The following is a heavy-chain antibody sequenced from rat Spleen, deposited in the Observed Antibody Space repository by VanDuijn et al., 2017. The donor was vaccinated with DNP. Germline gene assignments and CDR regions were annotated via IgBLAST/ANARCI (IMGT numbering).Heavy chain of an antibody. D-gene: IGHD1-2*01. J-gene: IGHJ1*01. Sequence: EVQLQESGPGLVKPSQSLSLTCSVTGYSITSNYWGWIRKFPGNKMEWMGYISYSGSTGYNPSLKSRISITRDTSKNQFFLQLNSVTTEDTATYYCARAHYYSSYMGWCFDFWGPGTMVTVSS. CDR2: ISYSGST. CDR1: GYSITSNY. V-gene: IGHV3-1*01. CDR3: ARAHYYSSYMGWCFDF.